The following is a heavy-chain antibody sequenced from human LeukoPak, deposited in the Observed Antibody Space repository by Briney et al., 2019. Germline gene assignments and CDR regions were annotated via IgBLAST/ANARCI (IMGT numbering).Heavy chain of an antibody. Sequence: GGSLRLSCSASGFTFSSYGMHWVRQAPGKGLEYVSAISSNGGSTYYANSLKGRFTISRDNAKNSLYLQMNSLRAEDTAVYYCAREGRPNAFDIWGQGTMVTVSS. V-gene: IGHV3-64*04. J-gene: IGHJ3*02. CDR2: ISSNGGST. CDR1: GFTFSSYG. CDR3: AREGRPNAFDI.